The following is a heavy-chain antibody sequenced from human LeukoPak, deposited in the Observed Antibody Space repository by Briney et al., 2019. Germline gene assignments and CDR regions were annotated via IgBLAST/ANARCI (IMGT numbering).Heavy chain of an antibody. CDR3: ARRLVAFDI. CDR2: IYYSGST. CDR1: GGSISSYY. J-gene: IGHJ3*02. Sequence: SETLSLTCTVSGGSISSYYWSWIRQPPGKGLEWIGYIYYSGSTNYNPSLKSRVTISVDTSKNQFSLRLSSVTAAGTAVYYCARRLVAFDIWGQGTMVTVSS. V-gene: IGHV4-59*08.